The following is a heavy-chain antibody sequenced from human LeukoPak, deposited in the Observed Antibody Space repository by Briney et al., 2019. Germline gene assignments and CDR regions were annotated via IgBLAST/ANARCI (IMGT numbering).Heavy chain of an antibody. D-gene: IGHD3-22*01. V-gene: IGHV3-23*01. J-gene: IGHJ4*02. CDR1: GFTFSSYA. CDR3: AKFRDVTMIVVVITTEPTYFDY. Sequence: GGSLRLSCAASGFTFSSYAMSWVRQAPGKGLEWVSAISGIGGSTYYADSVKGRFTISRDNSKNTLYLQMNSLRAEDTAVYYCAKFRDVTMIVVVITTEPTYFDYWGQGTLVTVSS. CDR2: ISGIGGST.